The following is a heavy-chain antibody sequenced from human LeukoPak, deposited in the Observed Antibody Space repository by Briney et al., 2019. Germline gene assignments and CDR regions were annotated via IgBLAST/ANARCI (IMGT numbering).Heavy chain of an antibody. CDR1: GFTFSSYS. J-gene: IGHJ4*02. D-gene: IGHD2-15*01. CDR3: ARDGGYCSGGSCYSGAWTPPHDY. V-gene: IGHV3-21*01. Sequence: GGFLRLSCAAPGFTFSSYSMNWVRQAPGKGLEWVSSISSSSSYIYYADSVKGRFTISRDNAKNSLYLQMNSLRAEDTAVYYCARDGGYCSGGSCYSGAWTPPHDYWGQGTLVTVSS. CDR2: ISSSSSYI.